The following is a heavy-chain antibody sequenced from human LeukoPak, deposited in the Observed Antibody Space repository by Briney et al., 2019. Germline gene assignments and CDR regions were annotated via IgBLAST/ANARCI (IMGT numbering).Heavy chain of an antibody. J-gene: IGHJ5*02. V-gene: IGHV6-1*01. CDR1: GDSVSRNSAA. CDR3: ARGSRYYYGSGSYYNVYSWFDP. CDR2: TYYRSKWYN. D-gene: IGHD3-10*01. Sequence: SQTLSLTCAISGDSVSRNSAAWNWITQSPSRGLEWLGRTYYRSKWYNDYAVSVKSRITINPDTSKNQFSLQLNSVTPEDTAVYYCARGSRYYYGSGSYYNVYSWFDPWGQGTLVTVSS.